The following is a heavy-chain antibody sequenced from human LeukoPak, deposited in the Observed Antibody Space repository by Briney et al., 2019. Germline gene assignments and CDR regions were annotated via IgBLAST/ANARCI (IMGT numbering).Heavy chain of an antibody. Sequence: GGSPRLSCTASGFSFSSYWMSWVRQTPGKGLEWVASIKQDGTEKYYVDSVKGRFTISKDNSKNSLYLQMNTLRAEDTAVYYCAREDHSTYAYWGQGTLVTVSS. CDR1: GFSFSSYW. J-gene: IGHJ4*02. CDR2: IKQDGTEK. CDR3: AREDHSTYAY. V-gene: IGHV3-7*01. D-gene: IGHD2/OR15-2a*01.